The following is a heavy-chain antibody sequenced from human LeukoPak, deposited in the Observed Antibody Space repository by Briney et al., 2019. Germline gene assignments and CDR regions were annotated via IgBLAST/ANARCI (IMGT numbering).Heavy chain of an antibody. Sequence: SETLSLTCTVSGGSISSYYWSWIRQPPGKGLEWIGYIYYSGSTNYNPSLKSRVTISVDTSKNQFSLKLSSVTAADTAVYYCASFPRDAFDIWAQGTMVTVSS. CDR2: IYYSGST. D-gene: IGHD2/OR15-2a*01. CDR3: ASFPRDAFDI. V-gene: IGHV4-59*01. CDR1: GGSISSYY. J-gene: IGHJ3*02.